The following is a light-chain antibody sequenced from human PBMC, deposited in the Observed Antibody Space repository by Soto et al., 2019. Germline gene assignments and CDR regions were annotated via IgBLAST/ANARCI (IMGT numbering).Light chain of an antibody. V-gene: IGLV2-18*02. CDR2: EVH. CDR1: SSDVGTYDR. J-gene: IGLJ2*01. CDR3: SSYAASTTLL. Sequence: QSVLTQPPSVSGSPGQSVTISCIGSSSDVGTYDRVSWYQAPPGTAPKLIIYEVHYRPSGVPDRFSGSKSGNTASLTISGLQAEDEADYYCSSYAASTTLLFVGGTKVTVL.